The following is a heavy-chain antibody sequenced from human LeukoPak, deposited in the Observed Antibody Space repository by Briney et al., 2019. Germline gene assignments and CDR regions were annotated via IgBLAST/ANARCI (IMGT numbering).Heavy chain of an antibody. J-gene: IGHJ4*02. Sequence: GGSLRLSCAASGFTFSSYGMSWVRRAPGKGLEWVSAISGSGGSTYYADSVKGRFTISRDNSKNTLYLQMNSLRAEDTAVYYCAKGDRRDIVVVVAATSPDYWGQGTLVTVSS. CDR1: GFTFSSYG. CDR3: AKGDRRDIVVVVAATSPDY. D-gene: IGHD2-15*01. V-gene: IGHV3-23*01. CDR2: ISGSGGST.